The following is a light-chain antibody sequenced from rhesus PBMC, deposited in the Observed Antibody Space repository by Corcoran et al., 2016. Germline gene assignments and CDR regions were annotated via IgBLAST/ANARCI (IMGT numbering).Light chain of an antibody. CDR2: WAS. Sequence: DIVMTQSPDSLAVSLGERVTINCKSSQSLLYSSNNKNYLAWYQQKPGQAPKLLIYWASTRESGVPNRFSGSGSGTDFTLTSSGLQAEDVAVYYCQQHYSSPLTFGGGTKVELK. CDR1: QSLLYSSNNKNY. V-gene: IGKV4-1*01. J-gene: IGKJ4*01. CDR3: QQHYSSPLT.